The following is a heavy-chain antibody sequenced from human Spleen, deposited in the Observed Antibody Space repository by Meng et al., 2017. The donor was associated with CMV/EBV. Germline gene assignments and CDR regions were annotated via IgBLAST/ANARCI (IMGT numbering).Heavy chain of an antibody. CDR3: ASSLFRWSYYIGY. J-gene: IGHJ4*02. CDR1: GFTFSSYW. D-gene: IGHD1-26*01. V-gene: IGHV3-74*01. CDR2: IHRDGSST. Sequence: GGSLRLSCAVSGFTFSSYWMHWVRQAPGKGLVWVSRIHRDGSSTSYADSVKGRFTISRDNSKNTLYLQMGSLRVDDTAVYYCASSLFRWSYYIGYWGQGTVVTVSS.